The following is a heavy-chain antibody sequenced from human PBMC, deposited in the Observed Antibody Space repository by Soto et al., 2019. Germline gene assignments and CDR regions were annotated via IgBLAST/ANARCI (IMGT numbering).Heavy chain of an antibody. D-gene: IGHD3-9*01. V-gene: IGHV1-69*04. Sequence: RASVKVSCKASGGTFSSYNFNWVRQAPGQGLEWMGRIIPILRITNYAQKFQGRVTITADTSTTTVYMELSSLSSEDTAVYYCARDPSGHDTLTVGYWGQGTQVTVSS. CDR1: GGTFSSYN. J-gene: IGHJ4*02. CDR2: IIPILRIT. CDR3: ARDPSGHDTLTVGY.